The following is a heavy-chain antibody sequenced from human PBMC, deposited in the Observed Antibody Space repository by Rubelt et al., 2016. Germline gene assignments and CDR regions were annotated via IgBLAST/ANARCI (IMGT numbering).Heavy chain of an antibody. D-gene: IGHD1-7*01. V-gene: IGHV3-74*01. CDR3: ARLLRESGTTVGFDS. J-gene: IGHJ4*02. Sequence: GKGLVWVSRINSDGSTTSYADSVKGRFTISRDDAKNTLYLQMNSLRAEDTAVYYCARLLRESGTTVGFDSWGQGTLVTVSS. CDR2: INSDGSTT.